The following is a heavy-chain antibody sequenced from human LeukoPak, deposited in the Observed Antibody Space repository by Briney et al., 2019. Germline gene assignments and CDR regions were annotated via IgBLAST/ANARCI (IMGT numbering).Heavy chain of an antibody. CDR3: ARDLGDYGAGGPYDY. J-gene: IGHJ4*02. V-gene: IGHV3-30-3*01. CDR2: ISYDGSNK. D-gene: IGHD4-17*01. Sequence: GGSLRLSCAASGFTFSSYAMHWVRQAPGKGLEWVAVISYDGSNKYYADSVKGRFTISRDNSKSTLYLQMNSLRAEDTAVYYCARDLGDYGAGGPYDYWGQGTLVTVSS. CDR1: GFTFSSYA.